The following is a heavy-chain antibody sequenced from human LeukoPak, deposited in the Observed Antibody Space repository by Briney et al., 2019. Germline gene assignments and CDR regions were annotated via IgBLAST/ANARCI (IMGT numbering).Heavy chain of an antibody. CDR2: ITGSGTNT. V-gene: IGHV3-23*01. CDR1: GFTFSNYA. J-gene: IGHJ4*02. D-gene: IGHD3-9*01. CDR3: VIWGDYDVLTGYYVPDY. Sequence: GGPLRLSCVASGFTFSNYAMSWVRQAPGKGLEWVSAITGSGTNTYYADSVKGRFTISRDNSKNTVFLQMNSLRHEDTAIYYCVIWGDYDVLTGYYVPDYWGQGTLVTVSS.